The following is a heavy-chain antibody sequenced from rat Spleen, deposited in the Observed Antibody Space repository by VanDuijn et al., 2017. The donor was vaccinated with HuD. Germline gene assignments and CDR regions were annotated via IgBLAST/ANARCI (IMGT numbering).Heavy chain of an antibody. V-gene: IGHV5-29*01. Sequence: EVQLVESGGGLVQPGRSLKLSCAASGFTFSNYGMAWVRQAPTKGLEWVATISYDGSSTYYRDSVKGRFTISRDNAKSTLYLQMDSLRSEDTATYYCARHGGGYGWFAYWGQGTLVTVSS. D-gene: IGHD1-11*01. CDR2: ISYDGSST. CDR3: ARHGGGYGWFAY. J-gene: IGHJ3*01. CDR1: GFTFSNYG.